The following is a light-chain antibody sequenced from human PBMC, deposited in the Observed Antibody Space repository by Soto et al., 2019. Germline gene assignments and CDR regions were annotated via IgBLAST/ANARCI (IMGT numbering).Light chain of an antibody. Sequence: EIVLTQSPGTLSLSPGERATLSCRASQSVSSSDLAWYQQKHGQAPRLLIYGASSRATAIPDRFSGSGSGTDFSLTISRLEPEDFAVYYCQQYGSSPPLYTFGQGTKLEIK. V-gene: IGKV3-20*01. J-gene: IGKJ2*01. CDR3: QQYGSSPPLYT. CDR1: QSVSSSD. CDR2: GAS.